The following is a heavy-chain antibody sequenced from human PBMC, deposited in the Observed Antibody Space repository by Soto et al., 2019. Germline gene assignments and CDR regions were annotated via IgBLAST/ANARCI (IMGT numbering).Heavy chain of an antibody. CDR2: ISSSSSYI. CDR1: GFTFSSYS. V-gene: IGHV3-21*01. CDR3: ARDLGIFGYYFDY. Sequence: GGSLRLSCAASGFTFSSYSMNWVCQAPGKGLEWVSSISSSSSYIYYADSVKGRFTISRDNAKNSLYLQMNSLRAEDTAVYYCARDLGIFGYYFDYWGQGTLVTVSS. J-gene: IGHJ4*02. D-gene: IGHD3-3*01.